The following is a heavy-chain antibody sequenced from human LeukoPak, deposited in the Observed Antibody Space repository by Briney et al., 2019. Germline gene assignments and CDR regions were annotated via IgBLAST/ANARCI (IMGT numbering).Heavy chain of an antibody. D-gene: IGHD3-22*01. CDR2: IIPIFGTA. J-gene: IGHJ4*02. CDR3: ASPDLYDSSGYYSY. V-gene: IGHV1-69*05. CDR1: GGTFSSYA. Sequence: AASVKVSCKASGGTFSSYAISWVRQAPGQGLEWMGGIIPIFGTANYAQKFQGRVTITTDESTNTAYMELSSLRSEDTAVYYCASPDLYDSSGYYSYWGQGTLVTVSS.